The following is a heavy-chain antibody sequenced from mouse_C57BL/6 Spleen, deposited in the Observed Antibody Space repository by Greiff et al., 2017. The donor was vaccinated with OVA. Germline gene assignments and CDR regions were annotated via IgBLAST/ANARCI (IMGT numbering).Heavy chain of an antibody. V-gene: IGHV1-52*01. CDR1: GYTFTSYW. Sequence: QVHVKQPGAELVRPGSSVKLSCKASGYTFTSYWMHWVKQRPIQGLEWIGNIDPSDSETHYNQKFKDKATLTVDKSSSTAYMQLSSLTSEDSAVYYCARTIITNYFDYWGQGTTLTVSS. D-gene: IGHD1-1*01. CDR2: IDPSDSET. J-gene: IGHJ2*01. CDR3: ARTIITNYFDY.